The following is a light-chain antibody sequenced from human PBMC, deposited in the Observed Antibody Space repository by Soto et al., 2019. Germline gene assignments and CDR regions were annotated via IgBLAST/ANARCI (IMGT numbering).Light chain of an antibody. J-gene: IGLJ1*01. CDR1: SGHINYA. V-gene: IGLV4-69*01. CDR2: LKSDGSH. CDR3: QTWGTGIYV. Sequence: QLVLTQSPSASASLGASVKLTCTLSSGHINYAIAWHQQQPEKGPRYLMNLKSDGSHSKGDGIPDRFSGSSSGAERYLTISSLQSEDEADYYCQTWGTGIYVFGNGTKLTVL.